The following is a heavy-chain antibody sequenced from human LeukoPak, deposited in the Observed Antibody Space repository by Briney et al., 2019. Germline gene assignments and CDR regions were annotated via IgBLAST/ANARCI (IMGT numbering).Heavy chain of an antibody. J-gene: IGHJ3*02. D-gene: IGHD3-22*01. CDR1: GFTFSSYG. CDR3: ARDWDYYDSSGFGAFDI. V-gene: IGHV3-33*01. CDR2: IWYDGSNK. Sequence: GRSLRLSCAASGFTFSSYGMHWVRQAPGKGLEWVAVIWYDGSNKYYADSVKGRFTISRDNSKNTLYLQMNSLRAEDTAVYYCARDWDYYDSSGFGAFDIWGQGTMVTVSS.